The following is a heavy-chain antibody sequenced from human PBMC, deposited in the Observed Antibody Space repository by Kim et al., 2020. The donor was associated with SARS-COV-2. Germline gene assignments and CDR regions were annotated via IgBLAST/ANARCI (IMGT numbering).Heavy chain of an antibody. D-gene: IGHD6-13*01. CDR3: ARDLNAAATFDS. Sequence: RYPQKFQGRVTLTRYTSMGTAYMELNRLTSDDTALYYCARDLNAAATFDSWGQGTLVTVSS. J-gene: IGHJ4*02. V-gene: IGHV1-2*02.